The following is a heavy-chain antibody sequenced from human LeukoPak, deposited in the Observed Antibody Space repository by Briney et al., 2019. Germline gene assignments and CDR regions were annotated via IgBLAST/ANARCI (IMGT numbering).Heavy chain of an antibody. CDR3: LLAVDY. CDR2: ITINRPPI. Sequence: GGSLRLSCAASGFTFSSYEMNWVGQSPGKGLELISYITINRPPIFSPDSVKGPFSISRDNANHSLYLQMISLRVEDTAVYHFLLAVDYWVQGTLVTVSS. J-gene: IGHJ4*02. CDR1: GFTFSSYE. D-gene: IGHD6-19*01. V-gene: IGHV3-48*03.